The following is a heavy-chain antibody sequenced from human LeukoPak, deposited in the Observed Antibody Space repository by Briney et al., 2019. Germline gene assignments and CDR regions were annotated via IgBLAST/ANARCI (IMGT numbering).Heavy chain of an antibody. D-gene: IGHD3-10*01. V-gene: IGHV3-66*01. Sequence: GGSLRLSCAASGFTVSSNYMSWVRQAPGKGLEWVSVIYSGGSTYYADSVKGRFTISRDNSKNTLHLQMNSLRAEDTAVYYCALGSGSRYYFDYWGQGTLVTVSS. J-gene: IGHJ4*02. CDR1: GFTVSSNY. CDR2: IYSGGST. CDR3: ALGSGSRYYFDY.